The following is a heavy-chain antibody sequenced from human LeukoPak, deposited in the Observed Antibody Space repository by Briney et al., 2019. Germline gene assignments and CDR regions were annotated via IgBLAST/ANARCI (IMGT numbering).Heavy chain of an antibody. V-gene: IGHV3-30*02. CDR2: IRYDGSNK. Sequence: PGGSLRLSCAASGFTFSSYGMHWVRQAPGKGLEWVAFIRYDGSNKYYADSVKGRFTISRDNSKNTLYLQMNSLRAEDTAVYYCAKGRRMYSSSWTNWFDHWGQGTLVTVSS. CDR3: AKGRRMYSSSWTNWFDH. D-gene: IGHD6-13*01. CDR1: GFTFSSYG. J-gene: IGHJ5*02.